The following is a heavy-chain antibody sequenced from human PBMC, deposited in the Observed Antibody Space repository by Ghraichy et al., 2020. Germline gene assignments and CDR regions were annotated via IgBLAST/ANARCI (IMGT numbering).Heavy chain of an antibody. CDR1: GGTLSNNA. CDR2: IIPIFGTA. V-gene: IGHV1-69*13. J-gene: IGHJ3*02. Sequence: SVKVSCKASGGTLSNNAISWVRQAPGQGLEWMGGIIPIFGTANYAQRFQGRVTITADESTSTAYMELSSRRFEDTAVYYCARESGSYDAFDIWGQGTMVTVSS. CDR3: ARESGSYDAFDI. D-gene: IGHD1-26*01.